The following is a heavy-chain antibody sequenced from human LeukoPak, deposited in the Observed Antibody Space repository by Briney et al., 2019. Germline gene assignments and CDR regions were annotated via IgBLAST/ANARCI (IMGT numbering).Heavy chain of an antibody. D-gene: IGHD4-23*01. CDR2: IYYSGST. CDR1: GGSISSYY. V-gene: IGHV4-59*01. Sequence: SETLSLTCTVSGGSISSYYWSWIRQPPGKGLEWIGYIYYSGSTNYNPSLKSRVTISIDTSKSQFSLKLSSATAADTAVYYCARDLSFYGGNGYYFDYWGQGTLVTVSS. CDR3: ARDLSFYGGNGYYFDY. J-gene: IGHJ4*02.